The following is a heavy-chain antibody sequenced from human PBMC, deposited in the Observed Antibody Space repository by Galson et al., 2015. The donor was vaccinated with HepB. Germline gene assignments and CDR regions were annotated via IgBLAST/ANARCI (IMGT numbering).Heavy chain of an antibody. CDR1: GFPFSDFY. V-gene: IGHV3-11*03. D-gene: IGHD2-21*02. J-gene: IGHJ6*02. CDR2: ISTTSSYT. Sequence: SLRLSCAASGFPFSDFYMTWIRQALGKGLEWISYISTTSSYTRYAASVQGRFTISRDNAKSSLYLRMSGLRVEDTAIYYCARYPRGDCGGSDCYESRHGMDVWGQGTTVTVSS. CDR3: ARYPRGDCGGSDCYESRHGMDV.